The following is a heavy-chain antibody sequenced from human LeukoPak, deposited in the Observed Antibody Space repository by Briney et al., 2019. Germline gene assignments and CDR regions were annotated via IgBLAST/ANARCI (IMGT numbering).Heavy chain of an antibody. CDR2: IYTSGST. CDR1: GGSISSGSYY. V-gene: IGHV4-61*02. CDR3: ARDISYDSSGYSDY. Sequence: KTSETLSLTCTVSGGSISSGSYYWSWIRQPAGKGLEWIGRIYTSGSTNYNPSLKSRVTMSVDTSKNQFSLKLSPVTAADTAVYYCARDISYDSSGYSDYWGQGTLVTVSS. J-gene: IGHJ4*02. D-gene: IGHD3-22*01.